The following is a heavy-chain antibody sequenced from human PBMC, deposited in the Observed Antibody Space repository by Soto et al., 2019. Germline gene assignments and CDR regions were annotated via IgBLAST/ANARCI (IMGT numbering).Heavy chain of an antibody. Sequence: QVQLQESGPGLVKPSGTLSLTCAVSSGSISSSNWWSWVRQPPGKRLEWIGEIYHSGSTNYNPSLKSGVTISVDKSKNQFSLKLSSVTAADTAVYYCARGLRPYGGTPNFDYWGQGTLVTVSS. CDR2: IYHSGST. CDR3: ARGLRPYGGTPNFDY. V-gene: IGHV4-4*02. D-gene: IGHD4-17*01. CDR1: SGSISSSNW. J-gene: IGHJ4*02.